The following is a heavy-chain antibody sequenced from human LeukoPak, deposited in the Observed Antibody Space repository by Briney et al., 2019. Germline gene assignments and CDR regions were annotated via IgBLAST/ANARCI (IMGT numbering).Heavy chain of an antibody. CDR3: ARGGTYYPCIDY. CDR1: GYTFTSYD. D-gene: IGHD1-26*01. CDR2: VSAYNGKT. V-gene: IGHV1-18*01. J-gene: IGHJ4*02. Sequence: ASVKVSCKASGYTFTSYDINWVRQATGQGLEWMGWVSAYNGKTGYAQKFQGRVTMTTDSSTNTAYMDLTSLRSDDTAVYYCARGGTYYPCIDYWGQGTQVTVSS.